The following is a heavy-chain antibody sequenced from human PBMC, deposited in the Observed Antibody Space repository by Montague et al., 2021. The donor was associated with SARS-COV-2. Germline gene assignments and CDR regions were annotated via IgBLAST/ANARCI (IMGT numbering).Heavy chain of an antibody. CDR2: IYYSGST. Sequence: TLSLTCTVSGGSISSGGYYWSWIRQHPGKGLEWIGYIYYSGSTYYNPSLKSRVTISVDTSKNQFSLKLSSVTAADTAVYSCARDGTDDSSGYYLDYWGQGTLVTVSS. D-gene: IGHD3-22*01. CDR1: GGSISSGGYY. J-gene: IGHJ4*02. CDR3: ARDGTDDSSGYYLDY. V-gene: IGHV4-31*03.